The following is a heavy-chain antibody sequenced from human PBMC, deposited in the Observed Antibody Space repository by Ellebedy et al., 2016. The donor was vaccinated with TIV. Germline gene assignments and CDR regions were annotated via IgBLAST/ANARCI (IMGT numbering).Heavy chain of an antibody. J-gene: IGHJ4*02. V-gene: IGHV1-2*02. CDR1: GYTFTGYY. D-gene: IGHD6-13*01. CDR2: INPNSGGT. Sequence: ASVKVSCXASGYTFTGYYMHWVRQAPGQGLEWMGWINPNSGGTNYAQKFQGRVTMTRDTSISTAYMELSRLRSDDTAVYYCIITAAADLYGVDYWGQGTLVTVSS. CDR3: IITAAADLYGVDY.